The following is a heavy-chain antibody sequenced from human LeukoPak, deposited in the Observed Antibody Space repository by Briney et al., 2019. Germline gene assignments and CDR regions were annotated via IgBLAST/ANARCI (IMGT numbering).Heavy chain of an antibody. J-gene: IGHJ4*02. V-gene: IGHV4-34*01. CDR2: INHSGST. Sequence: SETLSLTCAVYGGSFSGYYWSWIRQPPGKGLEWIGEINHSGSTNYNPSLKSRVTISVDTSKNRFSLKLSSVTAADTAVYYCARENGGTFDYWGQGTLVTVSS. D-gene: IGHD4-23*01. CDR1: GGSFSGYY. CDR3: ARENGGTFDY.